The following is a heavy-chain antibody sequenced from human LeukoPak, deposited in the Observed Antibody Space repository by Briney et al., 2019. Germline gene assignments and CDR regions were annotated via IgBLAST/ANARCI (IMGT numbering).Heavy chain of an antibody. V-gene: IGHV1-8*01. CDR3: ARDTGGSGSLVN. Sequence: AASVKVSCKASGYTFTSYDVNWVRQATGQGLEWMGWMNPNSGNTGLAQKFQGRVTLTRDTSLSTAYMELSNLRSEDTAVYYCARDTGGSGSLVNWGQGTLVTVSS. CDR2: MNPNSGNT. J-gene: IGHJ4*02. CDR1: GYTFTSYD. D-gene: IGHD3-10*01.